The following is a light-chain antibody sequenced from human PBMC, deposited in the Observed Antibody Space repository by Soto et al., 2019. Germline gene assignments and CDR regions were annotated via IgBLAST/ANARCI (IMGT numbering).Light chain of an antibody. CDR2: EVS. V-gene: IGLV2-14*01. J-gene: IGLJ1*01. Sequence: QSVLTQPASVSGSPRQSITISCTGTNRDVGGYNYVSWYQQHPGKAPKLMIYEVSNRPSGVSTRFPGSTSGNTASLTISGIQAEDEDDYYCSSYTSTNTLVVFGTGTKVTVL. CDR1: NRDVGGYNY. CDR3: SSYTSTNTLVV.